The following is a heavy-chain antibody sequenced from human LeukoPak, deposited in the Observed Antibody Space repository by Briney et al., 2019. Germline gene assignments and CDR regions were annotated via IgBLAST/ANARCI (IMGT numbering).Heavy chain of an antibody. CDR2: ISYDGSNK. J-gene: IGHJ4*02. Sequence: QPGGFLRLSCAASGFTFSSYAMHWVRQAPGKGLEWVAVISYDGSNKYYADSVKGRFTISRDNSKNTLCLQMNSLRAEDTAVYYCARPTYSGSLLGSWFDYWGQGTLVTVSS. CDR1: GFTFSSYA. D-gene: IGHD1-26*01. CDR3: ARPTYSGSLLGSWFDY. V-gene: IGHV3-30-3*01.